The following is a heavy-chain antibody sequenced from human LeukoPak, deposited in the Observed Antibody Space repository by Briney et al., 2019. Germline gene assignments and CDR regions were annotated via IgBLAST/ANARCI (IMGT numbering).Heavy chain of an antibody. Sequence: GGSLRLSCAASGFPFSSYWMHWVRQAPGKGLEWVAVIWYDGSNKYYADSVKGRFTISRDNSKNTLYLQMNSLRAEDTAVYYCARATWELHYFDYWGQGTLVTVSS. CDR1: GFPFSSYW. J-gene: IGHJ4*02. V-gene: IGHV3-33*08. CDR3: ARATWELHYFDY. CDR2: IWYDGSNK. D-gene: IGHD1-26*01.